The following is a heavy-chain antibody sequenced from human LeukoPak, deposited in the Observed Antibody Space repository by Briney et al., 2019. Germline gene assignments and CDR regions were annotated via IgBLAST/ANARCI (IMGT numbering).Heavy chain of an antibody. V-gene: IGHV3-66*02. CDR3: ARDLNLPYYYDSSGYLDY. CDR2: IQSGGST. J-gene: IGHJ4*02. Sequence: GGSLRLSCAASGFTVNSKFMTWVRQAPGKGLEWVSVIQSGGSTYYADSVKGRFTISRDNSKNTLYLQMNSLRAEDTAVYYCARDLNLPYYYDSSGYLDYWGQGTLVTVSS. D-gene: IGHD3-22*01. CDR1: GFTVNSKF.